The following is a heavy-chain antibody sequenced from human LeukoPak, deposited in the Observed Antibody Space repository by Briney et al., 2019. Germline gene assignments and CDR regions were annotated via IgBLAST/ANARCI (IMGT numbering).Heavy chain of an antibody. CDR3: ARGVFIAASQYGY. CDR1: GGSLSSHY. Sequence: SETLSLTCAVSGGSLSSHYWTWIRQPPGKGLDWIGYIYYTGATNYNPSLKSRVTISVDTSKNQFSLKLSSVTAADTAVYYCARGVFIAASQYGYWGQGTLVTVSS. V-gene: IGHV4-59*11. J-gene: IGHJ4*02. D-gene: IGHD6-13*01. CDR2: IYYTGAT.